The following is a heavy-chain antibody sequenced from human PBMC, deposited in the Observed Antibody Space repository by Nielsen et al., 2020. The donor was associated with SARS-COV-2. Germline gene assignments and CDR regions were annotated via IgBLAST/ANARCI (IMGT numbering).Heavy chain of an antibody. Sequence: GESLTLSCAASGFTFSSHAMHWVRQAPGKGLEYVSAISSNGGSTYYANSVKGRFTISRDNSKNTLYLQMNSLRAEDTAVYYCARTGRVDYWGQGTLVTVAS. CDR3: ARTGRVDY. CDR2: ISSNGGST. J-gene: IGHJ4*02. CDR1: GFTFSSHA. D-gene: IGHD2-8*02. V-gene: IGHV3-64*01.